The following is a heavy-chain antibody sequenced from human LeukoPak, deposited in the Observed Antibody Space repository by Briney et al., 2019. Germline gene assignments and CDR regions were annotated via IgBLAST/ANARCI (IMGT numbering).Heavy chain of an antibody. Sequence: SETLSLTCSVSDVSISSHYWSWLRQPPGKGLEWVAYMRDTVNTKDNPSFKIRLTLSADTSKNQFSLRLSSVTAADSAVYYCATIKRGNIYGYFDFWGQGILVTVSS. CDR1: DVSISSHY. V-gene: IGHV4-59*11. CDR2: MRDTVNT. CDR3: ATIKRGNIYGYFDF. J-gene: IGHJ4*02. D-gene: IGHD5-18*01.